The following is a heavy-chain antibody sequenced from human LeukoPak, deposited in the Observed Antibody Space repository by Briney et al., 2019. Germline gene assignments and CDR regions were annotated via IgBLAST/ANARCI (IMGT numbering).Heavy chain of an antibody. CDR3: AKIRFYYDSSFDYWYFDL. V-gene: IGHV3-23*01. D-gene: IGHD3-22*01. J-gene: IGHJ2*01. Sequence: PGGSLRLSCAASGFPFSSYAMGWVPQAPRKGLEWVSGITASSGGTYYADSVKGRFTISRDNAKNTLYLQINSLRAEDTAIYYCAKIRFYYDSSFDYWYFDLWGRGTLVTVSS. CDR1: GFPFSSYA. CDR2: ITASSGGT.